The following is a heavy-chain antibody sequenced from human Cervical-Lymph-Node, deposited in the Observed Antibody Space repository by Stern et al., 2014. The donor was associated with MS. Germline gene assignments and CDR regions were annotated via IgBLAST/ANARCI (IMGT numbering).Heavy chain of an antibody. V-gene: IGHV1-69*08. D-gene: IGHD3-10*01. J-gene: IGHJ4*02. CDR1: GGTFSSYT. CDR2: IIPFPVIA. Sequence: QVQLVQSGAEVKKPGSSVKVSCKASGGTFSSYTISWVRQAPGQGLEWMGRIIPFPVIANSAKKLQGRVTITADKSTSTAYMELSSLRSEDTAVYYCARDRTTMVRGSPYPLDYWGQGTLVTVSS. CDR3: ARDRTTMVRGSPYPLDY.